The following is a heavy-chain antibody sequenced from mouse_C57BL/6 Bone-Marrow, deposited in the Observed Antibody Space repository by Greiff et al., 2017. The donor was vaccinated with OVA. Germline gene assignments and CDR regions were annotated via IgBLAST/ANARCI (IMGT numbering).Heavy chain of an antibody. J-gene: IGHJ2*01. CDR1: GYTFTSYG. CDR3: ARLGRKRNY. CDR2: IYPRSGNT. V-gene: IGHV1-81*01. Sequence: QVQLKQSGAELARPGASVKLSCKASGYTFTSYGISWVKQRTGQGLEWIGEIYPRSGNTYYNEKFKGKATLTADKSSSTAYMELRSLTSEDSAVYFWARLGRKRNYWGQGTTLTVSS. D-gene: IGHD4-1*01.